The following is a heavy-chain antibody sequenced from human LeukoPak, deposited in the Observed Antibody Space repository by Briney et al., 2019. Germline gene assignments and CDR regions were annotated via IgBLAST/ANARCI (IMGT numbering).Heavy chain of an antibody. J-gene: IGHJ4*02. CDR1: GFTFSSYG. D-gene: IGHD3-10*01. V-gene: IGHV3-23*01. CDR2: IGGRDGST. Sequence: GGSLRLSGAASGFTFSSYGMSWVRQAPGKGLEWVSAIGGRDGSTYYADSVKGRFTISRDNSKNTLYVQMNSLRAEDTAVYYCAQGHYYGSGSLDYWGQGTLVTVSS. CDR3: AQGHYYGSGSLDY.